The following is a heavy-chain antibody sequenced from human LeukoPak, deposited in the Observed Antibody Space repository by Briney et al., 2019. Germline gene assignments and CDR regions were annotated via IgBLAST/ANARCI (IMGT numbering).Heavy chain of an antibody. Sequence: SETLSLTCTVSAYSIGSGYYWGWIRQPPGKGLEWIGSIYHSGSTYYNPSLNSRVTISVDTSKNQFSLKLNSVTAADTAVYYCTSSPNQYYFDYWGQGTLVPVSS. V-gene: IGHV4-38-2*02. CDR1: AYSIGSGYY. J-gene: IGHJ4*02. D-gene: IGHD6-6*01. CDR2: IYHSGST. CDR3: TSSPNQYYFDY.